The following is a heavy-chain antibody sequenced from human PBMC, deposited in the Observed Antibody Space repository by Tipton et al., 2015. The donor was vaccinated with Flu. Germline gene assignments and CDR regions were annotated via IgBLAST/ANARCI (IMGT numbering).Heavy chain of an antibody. CDR1: GGSVTSSY. J-gene: IGHJ6*03. CDR2: IYTRGST. Sequence: TLSLTCTVSGGSVTSSYWSWIRQPAGKGLEWIGRIYTRGSTNYNPSLKSRVTMSVDTSKNQFSPKLSSVTAADTAVYCCARGGAGITMVRGATYYYYDMGDWGKGTTVTVTS. CDR3: ARGGAGITMVRGATYYYYDMGD. V-gene: IGHV4-4*07. D-gene: IGHD3-10*01.